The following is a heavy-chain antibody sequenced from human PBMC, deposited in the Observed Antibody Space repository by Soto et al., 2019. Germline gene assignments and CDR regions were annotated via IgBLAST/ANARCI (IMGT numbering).Heavy chain of an antibody. V-gene: IGHV4-59*04. Sequence: ETLSHTCTVSGGSSISYYWSWIRQPPGKGLEWIGYIYYTGNTYYNPSLKSRVTISADLSKNQFSLNLNSVTAADTAVYYCATTIYSSAGSRDFWGQGTLVTVSS. J-gene: IGHJ4*02. D-gene: IGHD6-19*01. CDR3: ATTIYSSAGSRDF. CDR2: IYYTGNT. CDR1: GGSSISYY.